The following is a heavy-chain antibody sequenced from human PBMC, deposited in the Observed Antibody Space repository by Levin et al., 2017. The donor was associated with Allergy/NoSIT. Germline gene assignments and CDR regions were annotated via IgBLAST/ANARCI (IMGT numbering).Heavy chain of an antibody. CDR3: ARVCPDIVVVVAAMDHNWFDP. CDR1: GYTFTSYG. Sequence: GESLKISCKASGYTFTSYGISWVRQAPGQGLEWMGWISAYNGNTNYAQKLQGRVTMTTDTSTSTAYMELRSLRSDDTAVYYCARVCPDIVVVVAAMDHNWFDPWGQGTLVTVSS. D-gene: IGHD2-15*01. J-gene: IGHJ5*02. CDR2: ISAYNGNT. V-gene: IGHV1-18*01.